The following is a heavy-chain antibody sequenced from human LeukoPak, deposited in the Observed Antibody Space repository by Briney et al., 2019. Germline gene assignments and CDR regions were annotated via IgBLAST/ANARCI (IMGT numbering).Heavy chain of an antibody. D-gene: IGHD1-1*01. J-gene: IGHJ5*02. CDR1: GYTFTGYY. Sequence: ASVKVSCKASGYTFTGYYMHWVRQAPGQGLEWMGWINPNSGGTNYVQKFQGRVTMTRDTSISTAYMELSRLRSDDTAVYYCARAKKNGWFDPWGQGTLVTVSS. CDR2: INPNSGGT. V-gene: IGHV1-2*02. CDR3: ARAKKNGWFDP.